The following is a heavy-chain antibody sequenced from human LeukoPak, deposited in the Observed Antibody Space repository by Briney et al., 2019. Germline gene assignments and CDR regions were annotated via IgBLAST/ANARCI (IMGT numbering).Heavy chain of an antibody. CDR1: GFTFSSYG. V-gene: IGHV3-30*18. CDR2: ISYDGSNK. J-gene: IGHJ4*02. CDR3: VKPQPGGGFDY. D-gene: IGHD1-14*01. Sequence: GGSLRLSCAVAGFTFSSYGMHWVRQAPGKGLEWVAVISYDGSNKFYAESVKGRFTISRDNSKNTLYLQMSSLRAEDTAVYYCVKPQPGGGFDYWGQGTLVTVSS.